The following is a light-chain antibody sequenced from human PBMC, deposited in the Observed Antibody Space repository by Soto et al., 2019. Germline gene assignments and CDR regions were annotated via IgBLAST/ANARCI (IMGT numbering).Light chain of an antibody. V-gene: IGKV3-11*01. CDR2: DAS. J-gene: IGKJ1*01. CDR1: QSVSSY. CDR3: QQRSNWPPM. Sequence: EIVLTQSPATLSLSPWERATLSCRASQSVSSYLAWYQQKPGQAPRLLIYDASNRATGIPARFSGSGSGTDFTLTISSLEPEDFAVYYCQQRSNWPPMFGQGTKVDIK.